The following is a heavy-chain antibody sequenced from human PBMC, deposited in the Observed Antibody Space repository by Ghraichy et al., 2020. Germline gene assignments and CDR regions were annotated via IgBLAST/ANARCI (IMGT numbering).Heavy chain of an antibody. J-gene: IGHJ4*02. Sequence: GGSLRLSCAASGFTFSSYAMSWVRQAPGKGLEWVSAISGSGGSTYYADSVKGRFTISRDNSKNTLYLQMNSLRAEDTAVYYCAKGRCSSTSCYSAPIYWGQGTLVTVSS. CDR1: GFTFSSYA. CDR2: ISGSGGST. V-gene: IGHV3-23*01. CDR3: AKGRCSSTSCYSAPIY. D-gene: IGHD2-2*01.